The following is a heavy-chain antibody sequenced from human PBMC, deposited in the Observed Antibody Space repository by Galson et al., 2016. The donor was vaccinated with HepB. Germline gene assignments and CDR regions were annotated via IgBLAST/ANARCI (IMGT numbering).Heavy chain of an antibody. CDR3: AKMGTRVITTYYFDY. Sequence: SLRLSCAASGFTFSSYAMTWVRQAPGKGLEWVSLSSDSGSTTYYADSVKDRFTISRDNPKNTLYLQMNSLRAEDTAVYYCAKMGTRVITTYYFDYWGQGTLVTVSP. V-gene: IGHV3-23*01. CDR1: GFTFSSYA. J-gene: IGHJ4*02. CDR2: SSDSGSTT. D-gene: IGHD3-16*01.